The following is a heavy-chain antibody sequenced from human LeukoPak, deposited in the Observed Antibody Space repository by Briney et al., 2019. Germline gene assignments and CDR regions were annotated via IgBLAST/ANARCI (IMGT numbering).Heavy chain of an antibody. CDR1: GYTFTSYY. CDR3: ARVKKGSITMVRGVTPHAFDI. CDR2: INPNSGGT. D-gene: IGHD3-10*01. V-gene: IGHV1-2*02. J-gene: IGHJ3*02. Sequence: ASVKVSCKASGYTFTSYYMHWVRQAPGQGLEWMGWINPNSGGTNYAQKFQGRVTMTRDTSISTAYMELSRLRSDDTAVYYCARVKKGSITMVRGVTPHAFDIWGQGTMVTVSS.